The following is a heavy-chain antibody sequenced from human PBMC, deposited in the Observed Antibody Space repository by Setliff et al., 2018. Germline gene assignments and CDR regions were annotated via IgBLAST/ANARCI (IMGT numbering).Heavy chain of an antibody. Sequence: GGSLRLSCEASGFDFKNYGMHWIRQPPGKGLEWVSSISSTGDDIYYADPVKGRFTISRDNAENSLYLQMNSLRVEDTAVYYCARDNTLFGVVITGSWFDPWGQGTLVTVSS. CDR1: GFDFKNYG. V-gene: IGHV3-21*01. D-gene: IGHD3-3*01. CDR2: ISSTGDDI. J-gene: IGHJ5*02. CDR3: ARDNTLFGVVITGSWFDP.